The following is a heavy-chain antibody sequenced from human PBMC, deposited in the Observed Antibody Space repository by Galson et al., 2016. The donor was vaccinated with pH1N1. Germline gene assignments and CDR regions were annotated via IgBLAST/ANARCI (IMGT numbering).Heavy chain of an antibody. CDR2: MSAYNGNT. CDR1: GYTFTNYG. D-gene: IGHD5-18*01. Sequence: SVKVSCKASGYTFTNYGITWVRQAPGQGLEWMAWMSAYNGNTNYAQKFQGRVTMATDTSTNTAYMELRNLTSDETAVYSWARDVRISLWLPDFWGQGTLVTVSS. V-gene: IGHV1-18*01. CDR3: ARDVRISLWLPDF. J-gene: IGHJ4*02.